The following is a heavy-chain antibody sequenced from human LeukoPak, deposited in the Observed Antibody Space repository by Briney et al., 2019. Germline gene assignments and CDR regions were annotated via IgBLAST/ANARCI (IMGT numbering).Heavy chain of an antibody. J-gene: IGHJ4*02. CDR1: GCSISSNSHY. Sequence: SETLSLTCTVSGCSISSNSHYWGWIRQTPGKGLEWIGSIFYSGTTYYNPSLKSRVTISIDTSKNQFSLKLSSVTAADTAVYYCARHLYSESYYFWGQGTLVTVSS. CDR3: ARHLYSESYYF. V-gene: IGHV4-39*01. CDR2: IFYSGTT. D-gene: IGHD1-26*01.